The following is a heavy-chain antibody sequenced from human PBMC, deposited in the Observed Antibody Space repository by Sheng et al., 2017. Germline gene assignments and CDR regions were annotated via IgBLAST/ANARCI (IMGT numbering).Heavy chain of an antibody. Sequence: EVQLLESGGGLVQPGGSLRLSCAASGFTFSNFAMSWVRQAPGKGLEWVSVIRSSGDSTYYIDSVKGRFTISRDNSKNTLYLQMNSLTAEDTAVYYCAKVVGEPGGYWGQGTLVTVSS. V-gene: IGHV3-23*01. CDR2: IRSSGDST. J-gene: IGHJ4*02. D-gene: IGHD3-16*01. CDR1: GFTFSNFA. CDR3: AKVVGEPGGY.